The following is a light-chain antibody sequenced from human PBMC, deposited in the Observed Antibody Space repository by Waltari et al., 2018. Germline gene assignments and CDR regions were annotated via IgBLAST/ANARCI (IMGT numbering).Light chain of an antibody. CDR2: QDT. CDR1: KLGDLY. Sequence: SYELTQPPSVSVSPGQTASITCSGDKLGDLYACWYQQKPGQSPVLVIYQDTRRPSGIPGRFSGSNYGNTATLTISGTQAMDEADYYCQAWDSITSHVVFGGGTKLTVL. CDR3: QAWDSITSHVV. V-gene: IGLV3-1*01. J-gene: IGLJ2*01.